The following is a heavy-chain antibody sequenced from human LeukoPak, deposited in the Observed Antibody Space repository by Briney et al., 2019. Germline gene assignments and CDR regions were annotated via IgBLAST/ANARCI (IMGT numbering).Heavy chain of an antibody. Sequence: GGSLRLSCAASGFTFSSYWMSWVRQAPGKGLEWVANIKQDGSEKYYVDSVKGRFTISRDNAKNSLYLQMNSLRAEDTAVYYCARHGLGGRYFDSSSIYWGQGTLVTVSS. CDR3: ARHGLGGRYFDSSSIY. J-gene: IGHJ4*02. D-gene: IGHD3-9*01. V-gene: IGHV3-7*05. CDR1: GFTFSSYW. CDR2: IKQDGSEK.